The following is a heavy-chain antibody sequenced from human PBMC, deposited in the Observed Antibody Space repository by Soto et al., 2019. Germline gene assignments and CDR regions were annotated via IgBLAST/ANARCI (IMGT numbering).Heavy chain of an antibody. CDR1: GYTFTNYA. V-gene: IGHV1-58*02. Sequence: ASVKVSCKASGYTFTNYAMHWVRQAPGQSLEWIGWIDVGNANTKYAQMLQDRVTISRDMSTSTAYMELSSLRSEDTAVYYCAGGLRDGGNAWGQGTLVTVSS. CDR2: IDVGNANT. CDR3: AGGLRDGGNA. J-gene: IGHJ5*02. D-gene: IGHD2-15*01.